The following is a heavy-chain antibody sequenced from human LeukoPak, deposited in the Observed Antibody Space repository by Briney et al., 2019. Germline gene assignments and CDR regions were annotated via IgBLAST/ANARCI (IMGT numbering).Heavy chain of an antibody. D-gene: IGHD3-3*01. CDR3: ARVRDYDFWSGYSRNNYYGMDV. Sequence: TLSLTCTVSGGSISSASYYWSWIRQHPGKGLEWIGHIYYSGTTYYNPSLKNRSNISVGTSKNHFSLKLTSVTAADTGVYYCARVRDYDFWSGYSRNNYYGMDVWGQGTTVTVSS. CDR2: IYYSGTT. CDR1: GGSISSASYY. J-gene: IGHJ6*02. V-gene: IGHV4-31*03.